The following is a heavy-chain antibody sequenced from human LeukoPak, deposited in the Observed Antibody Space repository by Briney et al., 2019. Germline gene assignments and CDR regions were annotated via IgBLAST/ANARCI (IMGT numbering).Heavy chain of an antibody. D-gene: IGHD4-11*01. CDR2: IYISGRT. J-gene: IGHJ4*01. CDR3: AKGPYTNFFDS. CDR1: GGSVSTYY. V-gene: IGHV4-4*07. Sequence: SETPSLTCTVSGGSVSTYYWSWIQQPAGKGLEWIGRIYISGRTNYNPSLESRVTVLLDTSKNQFSLKLHSVTAADTAVYYCAKGPYTNFFDSWGHGTLVTVSS.